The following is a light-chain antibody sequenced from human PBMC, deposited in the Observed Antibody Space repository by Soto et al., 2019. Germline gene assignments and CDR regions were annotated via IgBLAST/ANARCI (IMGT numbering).Light chain of an antibody. J-gene: IGKJ1*01. CDR1: ESISSW. CDR3: QQYNTFWT. Sequence: DIQMTQSPPTLSASAGDRVTITCRASESISSWLAWYQQKPGKAPKLLMYKASSLESGVPSRFSGSGSGTEFTLTISSLQPEDFATYYCQQYNTFWTFGQGTKVDIK. CDR2: KAS. V-gene: IGKV1-5*03.